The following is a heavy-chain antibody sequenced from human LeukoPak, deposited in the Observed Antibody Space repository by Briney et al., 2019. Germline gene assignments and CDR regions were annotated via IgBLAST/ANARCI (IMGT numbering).Heavy chain of an antibody. CDR2: IYYSGST. V-gene: IGHV4-59*01. CDR3: ARGWQQLADFDY. D-gene: IGHD6-13*01. J-gene: IGHJ4*02. Sequence: SETLSLTCTVSGGSISSYYWSWIRQPPGKGLEWIGYIYYSGSTNYNPSLKSRVTISVDTSKNQFSLKLSSVTAADTAVYYCARGWQQLADFDYWGQGTLVTVSS. CDR1: GGSISSYY.